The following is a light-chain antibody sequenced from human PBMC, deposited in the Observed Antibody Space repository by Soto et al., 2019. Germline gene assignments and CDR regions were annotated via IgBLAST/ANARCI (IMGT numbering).Light chain of an antibody. CDR3: SSYTGSSTYVV. CDR1: SSDVGGYNY. J-gene: IGLJ2*01. CDR2: DVS. V-gene: IGLV2-14*01. Sequence: QSVLTQPASVSGSPGQSITISCTGTSSDVGGYNYVSWYQQHPGKAPKLMIYDVSNRPSGVSNRFSGSKSANTASLTISGLQAEDAADYYCSSYTGSSTYVVFGGGTKVTVL.